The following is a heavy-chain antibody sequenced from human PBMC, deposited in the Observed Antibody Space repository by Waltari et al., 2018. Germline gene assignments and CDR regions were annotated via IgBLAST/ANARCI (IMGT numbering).Heavy chain of an antibody. CDR1: GFTFSSYA. CDR3: AKVQGYCSGGSCYRGSRYYGMDV. Sequence: EVQLLESGGGLVQPGGSLRLSCAASGFTFSSYAMSWVRQAPGKGLEWVSAISGSGGSTYYADSVKGRFTISRDNTKNTLYLQMNSLRAEDTAVYYCAKVQGYCSGGSCYRGSRYYGMDVWGQGTTVTVSS. J-gene: IGHJ6*02. V-gene: IGHV3-23*01. D-gene: IGHD2-15*01. CDR2: ISGSGGST.